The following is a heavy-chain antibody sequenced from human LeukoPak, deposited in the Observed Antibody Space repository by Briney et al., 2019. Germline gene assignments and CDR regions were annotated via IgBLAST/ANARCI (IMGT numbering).Heavy chain of an antibody. Sequence: SETLSLTCTVSGASISPHYWTWIRQAPGRGLEWIGYVYYNGLTSYNASLRSRLILSVDTASNQVSLKLTSVTAADTAVYYCTRERSTVTFDFWGQGTLVTVSS. CDR2: VYYNGLT. V-gene: IGHV4-59*11. J-gene: IGHJ4*02. CDR1: GASISPHY. CDR3: TRERSTVTFDF. D-gene: IGHD4-17*01.